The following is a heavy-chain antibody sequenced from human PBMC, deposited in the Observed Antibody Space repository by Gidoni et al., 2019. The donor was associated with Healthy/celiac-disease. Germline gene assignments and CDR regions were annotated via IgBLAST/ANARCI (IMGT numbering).Heavy chain of an antibody. CDR1: GFTFSSYG. V-gene: IGHV3-30*18. J-gene: IGHJ4*02. Sequence: QVQLVASGGGVVQPGRSLRLSCAASGFTFSSYGMHWVRQAPGKGLEWVAVISYDGRNKYYADSVKGRFTSSRDNSKNTLYLQMNSLRAEDTAVYYCAKDEGGVVPAAMPFDYWGQGTLVTVSS. CDR3: AKDEGGVVPAAMPFDY. D-gene: IGHD2-2*01. CDR2: ISYDGRNK.